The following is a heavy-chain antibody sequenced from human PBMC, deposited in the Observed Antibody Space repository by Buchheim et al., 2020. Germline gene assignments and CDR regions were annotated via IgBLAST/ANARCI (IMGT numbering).Heavy chain of an antibody. CDR3: ARGVTGPGAAYYYGMDV. Sequence: QVQLQESGPGLVEPSQTLSLTCTVSGDSISSTSHSWNWIRQPAGKGLEWIGRVYTTGSPNYNPSLKSRVGISLETSQNQFSLWLSSVTAADTAVYYCARGVTGPGAAYYYGMDVWGQGTT. J-gene: IGHJ6*02. CDR1: GDSISSTSHS. V-gene: IGHV4-61*02. CDR2: VYTTGSP. D-gene: IGHD3-9*01.